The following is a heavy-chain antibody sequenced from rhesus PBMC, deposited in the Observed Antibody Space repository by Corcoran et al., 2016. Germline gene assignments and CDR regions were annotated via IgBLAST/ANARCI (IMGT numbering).Heavy chain of an antibody. CDR2: INPIKGNT. Sequence: QVQLVQSGAEVKKPGASVKLSCKASGYIFTSYYINWVRKAHGQVLGWKGGINPIKGNTGSAPKFQGRVTMTRDTSTSTVYMEVGSLRSEDTAVYYCARGVKGYFDYWGQGVLVTVSS. J-gene: IGHJ4*01. V-gene: IGHV1S9*01. CDR3: ARGVKGYFDY. CDR1: GYIFTSYY.